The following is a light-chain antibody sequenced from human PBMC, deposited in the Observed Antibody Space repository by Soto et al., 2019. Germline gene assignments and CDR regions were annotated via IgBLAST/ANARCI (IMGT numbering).Light chain of an antibody. J-gene: IGKJ1*01. CDR1: QYIGSA. CDR3: QQYGDRPRT. CDR2: DAS. V-gene: IGKV3-15*01. Sequence: EVVLTQSPATLSLSPGDISTLSFMASQYIGSAVAWYHQRSGQAPRLLIFDASIRVPTTPARFSGSVSGTEFTLTISSLESEDFAVYFCQQYGDRPRTFGQGTKVDTK.